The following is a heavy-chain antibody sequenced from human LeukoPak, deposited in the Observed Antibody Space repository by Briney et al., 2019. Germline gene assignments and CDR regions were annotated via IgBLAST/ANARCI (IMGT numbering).Heavy chain of an antibody. CDR2: INPNNGGT. Sequence: ASVKVSCKASGYTFTGHYMHWVRQAPGQGLEWMGWINPNNGGTHYAQKFQDRVTMTRDMSTTTDYMELSSLRSEDTAVYYCARDNSVGDIAWWFDPWGQGTLVTVSS. CDR1: GYTFTGHY. V-gene: IGHV1-2*02. D-gene: IGHD3-16*02. J-gene: IGHJ5*02. CDR3: ARDNSVGDIAWWFDP.